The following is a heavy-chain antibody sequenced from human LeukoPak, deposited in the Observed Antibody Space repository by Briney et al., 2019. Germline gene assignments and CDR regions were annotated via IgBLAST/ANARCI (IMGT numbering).Heavy chain of an antibody. V-gene: IGHV3-30-3*01. CDR3: GREGGNYVYDY. D-gene: IGHD4-11*01. CDR1: GFTFSNFV. J-gene: IGHJ4*02. Sequence: GGSLRLSCAASGFTFSNFVMHWVRQAPGKGLEWVASISPDGTNKYYADSVKGRFTVSRDNSKNTLYLQVNSLRADDTAVFYCGREGGNYVYDYWGQGTLVTVSS. CDR2: ISPDGTNK.